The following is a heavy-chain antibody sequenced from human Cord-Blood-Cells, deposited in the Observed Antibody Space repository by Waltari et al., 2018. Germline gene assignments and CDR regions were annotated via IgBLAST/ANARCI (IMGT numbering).Heavy chain of an antibody. J-gene: IGHJ4*02. CDR1: GFTASSNY. CDR2: IYSGGST. D-gene: IGHD2-21*02. CDR3: ARDEAYCGGDCYWD. Sequence: EVQLVESGGGLIQPGGSLRLSCAASGFTASSNYMSWVRQAPGKGLVWVSVIYSGGSTYYADSVKGRFTISRDNSKNTLYLQMNSLRAEDTAVYYCARDEAYCGGDCYWDWGQGTLVTVSS. V-gene: IGHV3-53*01.